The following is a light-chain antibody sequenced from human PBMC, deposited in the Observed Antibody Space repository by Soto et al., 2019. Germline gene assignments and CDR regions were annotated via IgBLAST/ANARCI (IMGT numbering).Light chain of an antibody. CDR3: QQYGSSPLT. Sequence: IVLTQSPGTLSLTPGERATLSCRARQSVSSSYLAWYQQKPGQAPRLLIYGASSRATGIPDRFSSSGYGKHFTITISRLEPEDFAVYYCQQYGSSPLTFGGGTKVEIK. CDR1: QSVSSSY. CDR2: GAS. V-gene: IGKV3-20*01. J-gene: IGKJ4*01.